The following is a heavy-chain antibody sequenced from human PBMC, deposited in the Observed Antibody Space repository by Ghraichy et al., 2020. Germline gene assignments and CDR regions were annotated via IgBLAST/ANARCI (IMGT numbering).Heavy chain of an antibody. CDR2: IYSTGST. V-gene: IGHV4-4*07. D-gene: IGHD6-25*01. CDR1: GGSISSYY. J-gene: IGHJ5*02. Sequence: GSLRLSCTVSGGSISSYYWNWIRQPAGTGLEWIGRIYSTGSTNYNPSLKARVSMSVDTSKNHFSLTLRSVTAADTAVYYCARSYTTGYSGYNWIDPWGQGTLVTVSS. CDR3: ARSYTTGYSGYNWIDP.